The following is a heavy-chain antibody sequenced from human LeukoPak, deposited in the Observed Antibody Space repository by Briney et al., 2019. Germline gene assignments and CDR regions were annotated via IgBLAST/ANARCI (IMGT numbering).Heavy chain of an antibody. Sequence: GSLRLSCAASGFTFSSYAMHWVRQAPGKGLEWVAVISYDGSNKYYADSVKGRFTISRDNSKNTLYLQMNSLRAEDTAVYYCARVVPGIAAAVDYFDYWGQGTLVTVSS. V-gene: IGHV3-30-3*01. CDR3: ARVVPGIAAAVDYFDY. CDR1: GFTFSSYA. D-gene: IGHD6-13*01. J-gene: IGHJ4*02. CDR2: ISYDGSNK.